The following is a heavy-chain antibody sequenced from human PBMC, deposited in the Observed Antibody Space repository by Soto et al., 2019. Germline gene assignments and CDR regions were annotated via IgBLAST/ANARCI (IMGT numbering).Heavy chain of an antibody. CDR2: IFPMLGTT. Sequence: QVQLVQSGADVRKPGSSVKVSCKASGGTFSSFAISWVRQAPGQGLEWMGRIFPMLGTTKYGQKFQGRLTMTADKSSNIASMELNSLRSEDTALYYCAREGYTTSSIHSFLDSWGQGTLVTVSS. V-gene: IGHV1-69*09. CDR3: AREGYTTSSIHSFLDS. J-gene: IGHJ4*02. D-gene: IGHD6-6*01. CDR1: GGTFSSFA.